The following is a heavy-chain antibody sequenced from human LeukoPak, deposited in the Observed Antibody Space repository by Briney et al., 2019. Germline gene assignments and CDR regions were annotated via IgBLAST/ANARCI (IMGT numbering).Heavy chain of an antibody. CDR3: AAGRRVRGVSYYYYYMDV. CDR1: GFTFTSSA. J-gene: IGHJ6*03. D-gene: IGHD3-10*01. Sequence: SVKVSCKASGFTFTSSAMQWVRQARGQRLEWIGWIVVGSGNANYAQKFQERVTITRDMSTSTAYMELSSLRSEDTAVYYCAAGRRVRGVSYYYYYMDVWGKGTTVTISS. CDR2: IVVGSGNA. V-gene: IGHV1-58*02.